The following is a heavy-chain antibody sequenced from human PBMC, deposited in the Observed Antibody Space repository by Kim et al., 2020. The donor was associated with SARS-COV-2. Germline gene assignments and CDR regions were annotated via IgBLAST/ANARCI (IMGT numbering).Heavy chain of an antibody. V-gene: IGHV3-13*01. D-gene: IGHD6-13*01. J-gene: IGHJ5*01. Sequence: GGSLSLSCEASGFTFSLHHMHWVRQIAGRGLEWIAAIGSAGDSFYPGSVKGRFTISRENAGNYIHLQMNNLRAGDTAVYFCARGVRGYSSSWYIFDSWG. CDR2: IGSAGDS. CDR1: GFTFSLHH. CDR3: ARGVRGYSSSWYIFDS.